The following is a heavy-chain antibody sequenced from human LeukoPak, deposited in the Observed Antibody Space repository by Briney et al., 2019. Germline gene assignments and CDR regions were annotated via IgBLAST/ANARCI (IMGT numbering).Heavy chain of an antibody. CDR1: GYTFTAYY. CDR3: ARAENQLWSGYYSLLGY. Sequence: ASVKVSCKASGYTFTAYYMHWVRQAPGQGLEWMGWINPNSGGTNYAQKFQGRVTMTRDTSISTAYMELSRLRSDDTAVYYCARAENQLWSGYYSLLGYWGQGTLVTVSS. CDR2: INPNSGGT. D-gene: IGHD3-3*01. V-gene: IGHV1-2*02. J-gene: IGHJ4*02.